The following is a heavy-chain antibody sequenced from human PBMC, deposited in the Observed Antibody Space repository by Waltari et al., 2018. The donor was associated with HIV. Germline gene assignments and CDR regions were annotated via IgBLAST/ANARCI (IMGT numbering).Heavy chain of an antibody. J-gene: IGHJ6*02. CDR3: AKMNRWEAAHPHYGMDV. CDR2: ISGSGGTT. D-gene: IGHD1-26*01. V-gene: IGHV3-23*01. CDR1: GFTFNDSP. Sequence: EVQVLESGGGLVHPGGSLGLSCAASGFTFNDSPSPWVRQAPGKGLEWVSAISGSGGTTYHAASVRGRFTIFRDNSKNTLYLQMNSLRVEDTATYYCAKMNRWEAAHPHYGMDVWGQGTTVTVSS.